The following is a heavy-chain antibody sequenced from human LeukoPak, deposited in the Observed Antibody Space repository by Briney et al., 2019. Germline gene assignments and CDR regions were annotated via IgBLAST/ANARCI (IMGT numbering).Heavy chain of an antibody. CDR2: IIPILGIA. V-gene: IGHV1-69*04. CDR1: GGTFSSYA. Sequence: SVKVSCKASGGTFSSYAISWVRQAPGQGLEWMGRIIPILGIANYAQKFQGRVAITADKSTSTAYMELCSLRSEDTAVYYCAREEVVVAAGFDYWGQGTLVTVSS. CDR3: AREEVVVAAGFDY. J-gene: IGHJ4*02. D-gene: IGHD2-15*01.